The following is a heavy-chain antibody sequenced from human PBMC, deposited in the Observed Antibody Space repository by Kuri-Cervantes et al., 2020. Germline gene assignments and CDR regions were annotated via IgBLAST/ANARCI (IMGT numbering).Heavy chain of an antibody. CDR2: ISWNSGSI. J-gene: IGHJ6*02. CDR1: GFTFSSYA. D-gene: IGHD4-23*01. CDR3: ARDDAVAGQGGYYYYYGMDV. V-gene: IGHV3-9*01. Sequence: SLKISCAASGFTFSSYAMHWVRQAPGKGLEWVSGISWNSGSIGYADSVKGRFTISRDNAKNSLYLQMNSLRAEDTAVYYCARDDAVAGQGGYYYYYGMDVWGQGTTVTVSS.